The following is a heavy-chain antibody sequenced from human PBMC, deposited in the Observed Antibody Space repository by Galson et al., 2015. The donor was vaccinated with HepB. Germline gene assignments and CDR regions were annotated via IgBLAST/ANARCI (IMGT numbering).Heavy chain of an antibody. Sequence: SLRLSCAVSGFSLSGYSMNWVRQVPGKGLEWLSYITSACSTIYYADSVKGRFTISRNNAKNLLSLQMNSLRAKDTAVYYCARDLGYDSSGYYYNAFDMWDQETVVIVSS. V-gene: IGHV3-48*01. CDR1: GFSLSGYS. CDR3: ARDLGYDSSGYYYNAFDM. CDR2: ITSACSTI. J-gene: IGHJ3*02. D-gene: IGHD3-22*01.